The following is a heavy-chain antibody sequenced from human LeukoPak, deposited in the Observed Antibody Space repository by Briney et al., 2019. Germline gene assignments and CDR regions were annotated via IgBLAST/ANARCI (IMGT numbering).Heavy chain of an antibody. Sequence: GGSLRLSCAASGFTFSTSSMNWVRQAPGKGLEWVSSISSSNSYIYYADSMKGRLTISRDNAKNALYLQMISLRAEDTAVYYCARGGLELDYWGQGTLVTVSS. V-gene: IGHV3-21*01. CDR3: ARGGLELDY. CDR2: ISSSNSYI. J-gene: IGHJ4*02. D-gene: IGHD1-7*01. CDR1: GFTFSTSS.